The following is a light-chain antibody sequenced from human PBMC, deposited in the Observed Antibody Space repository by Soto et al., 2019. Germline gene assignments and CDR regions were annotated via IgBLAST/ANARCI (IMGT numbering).Light chain of an antibody. V-gene: IGLV2-14*01. CDR3: LSYAPIDLV. CDR2: EVF. CDR1: SSDIGRYNY. J-gene: IGLJ2*01. Sequence: QSVLTQPASASGSPGQSITISCTGTSSDIGRYNYVSWYQQHPGKAPQLIIYEVFNRPSGISNRFSGSKSGNTASLTISGLQTEDESDYCCLSYAPIDLVFGGGTKVTVL.